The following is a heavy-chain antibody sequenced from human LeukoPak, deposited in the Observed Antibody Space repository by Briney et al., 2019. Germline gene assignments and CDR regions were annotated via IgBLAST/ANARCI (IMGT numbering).Heavy chain of an antibody. CDR3: AKDHVLRFLEWSYYFDY. Sequence: GGSLRLSCAASGFTFSSYATSWVRQAPGKGLEWVSAISGSGGSTYYADSVKGRFTISRDNSKNTLYLQMNSLRAEDTAVYYCAKDHVLRFLEWSYYFDYWGQGTLVTVSS. V-gene: IGHV3-23*01. D-gene: IGHD3-3*01. J-gene: IGHJ4*02. CDR2: ISGSGGST. CDR1: GFTFSSYA.